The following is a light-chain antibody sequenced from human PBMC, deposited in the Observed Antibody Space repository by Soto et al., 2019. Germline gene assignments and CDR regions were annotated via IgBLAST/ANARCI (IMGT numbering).Light chain of an antibody. Sequence: QSLLTQPPSASGSPGQSVTISCTGTKNDIGVYDFVSWYQHHPGKAPRLIIYDVSERPSGVPDRFSGSKSGNTASLTISGLQADDEADYYCCSYAVTFYVFGTGNKVTVL. CDR3: CSYAVTFYV. J-gene: IGLJ1*01. CDR2: DVS. CDR1: KNDIGVYDF. V-gene: IGLV2-8*01.